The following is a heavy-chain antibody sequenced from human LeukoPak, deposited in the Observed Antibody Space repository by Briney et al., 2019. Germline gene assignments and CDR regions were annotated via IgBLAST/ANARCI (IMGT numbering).Heavy chain of an antibody. CDR1: GYSFTSYW. CDR2: IYPGDSDT. V-gene: IGHV5-51*01. D-gene: IGHD3-22*01. Sequence: GESLKISCKGSGYSFTSYWIGWVRQMPGKGVEWMGIIYPGDSDTRYSPSFQGQVTISADNSISTACLQWSSLKASDTAMYYCARFDRYYDSSGYYYFDYWGQGTLVTVSS. J-gene: IGHJ4*02. CDR3: ARFDRYYDSSGYYYFDY.